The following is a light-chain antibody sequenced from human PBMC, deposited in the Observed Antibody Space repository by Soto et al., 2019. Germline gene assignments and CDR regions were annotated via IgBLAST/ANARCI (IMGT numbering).Light chain of an antibody. J-gene: IGLJ2*01. CDR2: YDS. CDR1: NIGSKS. V-gene: IGLV3-21*04. CDR3: QVWDSSSDHPHVV. Sequence: SSELTQPPSVSVAPGKTASITCGGNNIGSKSVHWYQQKPGQAPVLVIYYDSDRPSGIPERFSGSNSGNTATLTISRVEAGDEADYYCQVWDSSSDHPHVVFGGGTKLTVL.